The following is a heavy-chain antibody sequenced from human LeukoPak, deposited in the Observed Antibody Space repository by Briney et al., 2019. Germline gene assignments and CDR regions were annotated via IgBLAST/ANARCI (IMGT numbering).Heavy chain of an antibody. CDR1: GFTFSGSA. Sequence: PGGSLKLSCAASGFTFSGSAMHWVRQASGKGLEWVGRIRNKANSYATAYAASVKGRFTISRDDSKNTAYLQMNSLKTEDTAVYYCTPSRDGYNGAFDTWGQGTMVTVSS. CDR2: IRNKANSYAT. D-gene: IGHD5-24*01. J-gene: IGHJ3*02. V-gene: IGHV3-73*01. CDR3: TPSRDGYNGAFDT.